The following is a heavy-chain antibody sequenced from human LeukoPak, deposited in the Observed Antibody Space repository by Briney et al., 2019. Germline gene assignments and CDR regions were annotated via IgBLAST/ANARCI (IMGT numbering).Heavy chain of an antibody. CDR3: ARDYRRQQLPRPLFDY. D-gene: IGHD6-13*01. V-gene: IGHV1-46*01. Sequence: ASVKVSCKASGYTFTSYYMHWVRQAPGQGLEWMGIINPSGGSTSYAQKFQGRVTMTRDTSTSTVYIELSSLRSEDTAVYYCARDYRRQQLPRPLFDYWGQGTLVTVSS. J-gene: IGHJ4*02. CDR2: INPSGGST. CDR1: GYTFTSYY.